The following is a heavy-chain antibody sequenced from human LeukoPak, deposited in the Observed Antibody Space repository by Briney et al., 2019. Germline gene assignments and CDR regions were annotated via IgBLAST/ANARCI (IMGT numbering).Heavy chain of an antibody. CDR2: IKNKNSGRTT. CDR3: VTDGGLLPYYFTY. J-gene: IGHJ1*01. D-gene: IGHD3-10*01. Sequence: GGSLRLSCAAPGFIFPNAWMHWVRQAPGKGLEWVGRIKNKNSGRTTNYIAPVKGRFTISRDDSRNTLYLEMDSLKTDDTAIYYRVTDGGLLPYYFTYWGQGTLVTVSS. V-gene: IGHV3-15*01. CDR1: GFIFPNAW.